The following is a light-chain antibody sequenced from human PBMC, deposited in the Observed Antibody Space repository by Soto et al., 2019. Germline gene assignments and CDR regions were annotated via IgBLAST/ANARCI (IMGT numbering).Light chain of an antibody. Sequence: DIQMTQSPSTLSASVGDRVTITCRASQSISSWLAWYQQKPGKAPKLLIYKASSLESGVPSRFSGSGSGTEFTLTFSSPQPDDFATYYCQQYNSWWPFGQGTNLEIK. J-gene: IGKJ2*01. V-gene: IGKV1-5*03. CDR1: QSISSW. CDR2: KAS. CDR3: QQYNSWWP.